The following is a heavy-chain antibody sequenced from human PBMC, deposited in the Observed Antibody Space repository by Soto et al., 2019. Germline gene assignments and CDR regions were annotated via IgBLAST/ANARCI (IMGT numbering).Heavy chain of an antibody. J-gene: IGHJ4*02. CDR2: ISAYNGNT. V-gene: IGHV1-18*01. D-gene: IGHD3-10*01. Sequence: ASVKVSCKASGYTFTSYGISWVRQAPGQGLEWMGWISAYNGNTNYAQKLQGRVTMTTDTSTSTAYMELGSLRSDDTAVYYCARVSRPITMVRGPTRPDFDYWGQGTLVTVSS. CDR3: ARVSRPITMVRGPTRPDFDY. CDR1: GYTFTSYG.